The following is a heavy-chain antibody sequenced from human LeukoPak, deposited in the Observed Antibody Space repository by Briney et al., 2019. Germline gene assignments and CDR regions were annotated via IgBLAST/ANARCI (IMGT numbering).Heavy chain of an antibody. V-gene: IGHV3-7*03. CDR1: GFTFSNFW. J-gene: IGHJ4*02. CDR2: IKVDGSEK. CDR3: ARKTGTTGEAFDY. Sequence: PGGSLILSCAASGFTFSNFWMSRVRQAPGKGLEWVANIKVDGSEKYYVDSVKGRFTISRDNAENSLYLQMNSLRAEDTAVYYCARKTGTTGEAFDYWGQGTQVTVSS. D-gene: IGHD1-1*01.